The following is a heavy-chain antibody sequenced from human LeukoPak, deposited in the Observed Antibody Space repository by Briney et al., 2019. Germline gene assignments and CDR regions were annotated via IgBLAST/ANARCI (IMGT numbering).Heavy chain of an antibody. CDR3: AKDFSSSWQFDP. CDR2: ISETSSHT. J-gene: IGHJ5*02. CDR1: GFTFSSHA. V-gene: IGHV3-23*01. Sequence: GGSLRLSCAASGFTFSSHAMTWVRQAPGQGLEWVSSISETSSHTFYAASVKGRFTISRDNTKSTLFLQMNSLRVEDTAIYYCAKDFSSSWQFDPWGQGTLATVSS. D-gene: IGHD6-13*01.